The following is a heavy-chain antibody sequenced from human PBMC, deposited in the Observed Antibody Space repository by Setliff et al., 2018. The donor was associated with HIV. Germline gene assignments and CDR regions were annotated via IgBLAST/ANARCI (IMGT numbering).Heavy chain of an antibody. CDR2: INPNSGDT. CDR1: GYTFTGYY. Sequence: ASVKVSCKASGYTFTGYYMHWVRQAPGQGLEWMGRINPNSGDTNYAQKFRGRVTMTRDTSVNTAYLDLSGLTSDDTAIYYCARQFSNSFDSWGQGTLVTVSS. V-gene: IGHV1-2*06. CDR3: ARQFSNSFDS. D-gene: IGHD7-27*01. J-gene: IGHJ4*02.